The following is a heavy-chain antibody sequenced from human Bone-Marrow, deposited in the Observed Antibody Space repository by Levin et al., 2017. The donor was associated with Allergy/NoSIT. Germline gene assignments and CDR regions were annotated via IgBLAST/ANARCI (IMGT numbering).Heavy chain of an antibody. CDR1: GGSISSGDYY. V-gene: IGHV4-30-4*01. J-gene: IGHJ5*02. CDR2: IYYSGST. Sequence: SQTLSLTCTVSGGSISSGDYYWRWIRQPPGKGLEWIGYIYYSGSTYYNPSLKSRVTISVDTSKNQFSLKLSSVTAADTAVYYCARAVGRDSSGLNWFDPWGQGTLVTVSS. D-gene: IGHD3-22*01. CDR3: ARAVGRDSSGLNWFDP.